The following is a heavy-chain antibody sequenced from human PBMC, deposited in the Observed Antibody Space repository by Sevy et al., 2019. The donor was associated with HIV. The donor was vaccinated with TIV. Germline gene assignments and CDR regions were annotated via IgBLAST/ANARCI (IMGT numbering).Heavy chain of an antibody. CDR3: ARPQRPSGYSSSGDAFDV. V-gene: IGHV1-69*13. D-gene: IGHD6-13*01. CDR2: IVPSFDLS. CDR1: GVTFSGYA. J-gene: IGHJ3*01. Sequence: ASVKVSCKASGVTFSGYAINWVRQTPGQGLEWMGWIVPSFDLSKYVQKFQGRVTFTGDESTDKAYMKLSSLRSDDMAVYYCARPQRPSGYSSSGDAFDVWGQGTMVTVSS.